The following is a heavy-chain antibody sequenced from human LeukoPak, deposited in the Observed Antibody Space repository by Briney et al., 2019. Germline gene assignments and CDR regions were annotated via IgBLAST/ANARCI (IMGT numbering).Heavy chain of an antibody. CDR1: GESLSGYY. Sequence: SETLSLTCAVYGESLSGYYWSWIRQPPGKGLEWIGEINHSGSTNYNPSLKSRVTISVDTSKNQFSLKLTSVTAADTAVYYCARGPMTVGASPFDYWGQGTLVTVSS. CDR3: ARGPMTVGASPFDY. V-gene: IGHV4-34*01. D-gene: IGHD1-26*01. J-gene: IGHJ4*02. CDR2: INHSGST.